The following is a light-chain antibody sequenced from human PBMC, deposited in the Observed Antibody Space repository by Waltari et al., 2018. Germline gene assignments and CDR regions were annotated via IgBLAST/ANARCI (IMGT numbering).Light chain of an antibody. Sequence: YELTHPPSVTVSPGQPARTTRSGAALPTTCSSWYQQKPGQAPVLVIYKDSERPSGIPERFSGSSSGTTVTLTISGVQAEDEADYYCQSADSSGTSYVFGTGTKVTVL. CDR1: ALPTTC. V-gene: IGLV3-25*03. CDR3: QSADSSGTSYV. J-gene: IGLJ1*01. CDR2: KDS.